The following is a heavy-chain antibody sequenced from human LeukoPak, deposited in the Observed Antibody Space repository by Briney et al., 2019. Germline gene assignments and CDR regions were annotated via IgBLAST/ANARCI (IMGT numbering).Heavy chain of an antibody. J-gene: IGHJ3*02. Sequence: GGSLRLSCAASGFMFSKYWVSWVRQAPGKGLEWVACIKPDGSEKYYMDSVRGRFTISRDNAKNSLYLQMNSLRAEDTAVYYCARWGPSSGWYVGWFRPVDAFDIWGQGTMVTVSS. CDR3: ARWGPSSGWYVGWFRPVDAFDI. D-gene: IGHD6-19*01. CDR1: GFMFSKYW. CDR2: IKPDGSEK. V-gene: IGHV3-7*01.